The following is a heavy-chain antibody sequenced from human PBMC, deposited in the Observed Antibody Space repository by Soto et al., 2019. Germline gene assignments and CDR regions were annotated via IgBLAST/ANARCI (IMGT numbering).Heavy chain of an antibody. CDR2: INAGTGNT. Sequence: GASVKVSCKASGYTFSNYVIHWVRQAPGQGLEWMGWINAGTGNTQYSQKFQGRVTITRDTSASTAYMELSSLRSEDTAVYYCAKSATVPAAIAYWGQGTLVTVS. D-gene: IGHD2-2*02. CDR3: AKSATVPAAIAY. CDR1: GYTFSNYV. J-gene: IGHJ4*02. V-gene: IGHV1-3*01.